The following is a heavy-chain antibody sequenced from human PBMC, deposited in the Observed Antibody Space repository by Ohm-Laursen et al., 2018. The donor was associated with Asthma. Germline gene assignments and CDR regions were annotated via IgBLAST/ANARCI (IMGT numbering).Heavy chain of an antibody. Sequence: SQTLSLTCTVSGGSISSGHYYWTWIRQHPGKGLEWIGNIHYSGSTIYNPSLESRLTISVDMSKNQFSLNLSSVTAADTALYYCARDGRLRGSFDYWGQGTLVTVSS. V-gene: IGHV4-31*03. CDR2: IHYSGST. J-gene: IGHJ4*02. CDR1: GGSISSGHYY. D-gene: IGHD3-10*01. CDR3: ARDGRLRGSFDY.